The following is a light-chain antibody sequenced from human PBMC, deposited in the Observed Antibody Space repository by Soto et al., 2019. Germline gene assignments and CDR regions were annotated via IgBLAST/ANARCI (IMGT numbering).Light chain of an antibody. CDR1: QSISSSY. J-gene: IGKJ1*01. V-gene: IGKV3-20*01. CDR3: QQYGSSSWT. CDR2: GAS. Sequence: VLTLASGTPAMPPGKNSTFYSRASQSISSSYLAWYQQRPGQAPRLLIYGASSRATGIPDRFSGSGSGTEFTLTISRLEPEDFAVYYCQQYGSSSWTFGQGTKVDIK.